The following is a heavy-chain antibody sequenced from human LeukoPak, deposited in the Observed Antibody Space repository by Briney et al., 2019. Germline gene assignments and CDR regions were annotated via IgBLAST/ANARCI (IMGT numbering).Heavy chain of an antibody. CDR1: GFAFSSHW. D-gene: IGHD6-13*01. CDR3: TRGGATSSWYWFF. J-gene: IGHJ4*02. V-gene: IGHV3-7*01. CDR2: INKDGSEQ. Sequence: GGSLRLSCAASGFAFSSHWMTWVRQAPGKGPEWVASINKDGSEQYYVDSVKGRFTISRDNAKNSLSLQVSSLRAEDTAVYYCTRGGATSSWYWFFWGQGTLVTVSS.